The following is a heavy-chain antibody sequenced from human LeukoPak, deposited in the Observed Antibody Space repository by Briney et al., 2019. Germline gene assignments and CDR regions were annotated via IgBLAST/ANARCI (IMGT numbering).Heavy chain of an antibody. D-gene: IGHD3-22*01. CDR3: VGDPPNSGYAFQV. Sequence: GGSLRLSRAASGFTFSSYSMNWVRQAPGKGLEWVSYIYSSSSTIYYADSVKGRFTVSRDNAKNMVYLQMNSLRAEDTALYYCVGDPPNSGYAFQVWGHGTVVTVSS. CDR2: IYSSSSTI. CDR1: GFTFSSYS. J-gene: IGHJ3*01. V-gene: IGHV3-48*01.